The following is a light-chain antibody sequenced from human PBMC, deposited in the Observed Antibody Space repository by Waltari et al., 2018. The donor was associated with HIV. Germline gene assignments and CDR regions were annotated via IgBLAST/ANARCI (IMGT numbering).Light chain of an antibody. Sequence: SYVLTQPPSVSVAPGQTAKITCAGNNIGTKSVHWYQQKPGQAPVLVVYDDIDRPSGVPDRFSGSKSGTSASLAITGLQAEDEADYYCQSYDSSLSAWVFGGGTRLTVL. V-gene: IGLV3-21*02. CDR2: DDI. J-gene: IGLJ3*02. CDR3: QSYDSSLSAWV. CDR1: NIGTKS.